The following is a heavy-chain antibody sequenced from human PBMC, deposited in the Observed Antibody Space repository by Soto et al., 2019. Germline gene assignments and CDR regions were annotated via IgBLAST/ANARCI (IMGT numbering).Heavy chain of an antibody. J-gene: IGHJ4*02. D-gene: IGHD3-22*01. CDR3: ASSPLPGDSSPRIPFDY. CDR2: IYYSGST. Sequence: TLSLTCTVSGGSISCYYWSWIRQPPGKGLEWIGYIYYSGSTNYNPSLKSRVTISVDTSKNQLSLKLSSVTAADTAVYYCASSPLPGDSSPRIPFDYWGQGTLVTVSS. V-gene: IGHV4-59*08. CDR1: GGSISCYY.